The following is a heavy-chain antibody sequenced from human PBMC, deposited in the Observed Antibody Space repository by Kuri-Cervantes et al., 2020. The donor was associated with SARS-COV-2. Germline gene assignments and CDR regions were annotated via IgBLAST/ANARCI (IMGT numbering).Heavy chain of an antibody. V-gene: IGHV4-61*02. CDR3: ARAAGPAARTSWFDP. D-gene: IGHD2-2*01. Sequence: SCTVSGGPISSGSYYWSWIRQPAGKGLEWIGRIYTSGSTNYNPSLKSRVTISVDTSKNQFSLKLSSVTAADTAVYYCARAAGPAARTSWFDPWGQGTLVTVSS. CDR1: GGPISSGSYY. J-gene: IGHJ5*02. CDR2: IYTSGST.